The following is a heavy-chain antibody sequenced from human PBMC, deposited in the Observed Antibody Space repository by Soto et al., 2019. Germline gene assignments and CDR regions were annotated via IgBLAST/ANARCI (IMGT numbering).Heavy chain of an antibody. CDR3: ARGITGAGGYVDY. CDR1: GYTFTSYA. Sequence: QVQLVQSGAEVKKPGASVKVSCKASGYTFTSYAMHWVRQAPGQRLEWMGWINAGNGNTKYSQKFQGRVTITRDTSASTAYMELSSLRSEDTALYYCARGITGAGGYVDYWGQGTLVTVSS. CDR2: INAGNGNT. V-gene: IGHV1-3*01. D-gene: IGHD1-20*01. J-gene: IGHJ4*02.